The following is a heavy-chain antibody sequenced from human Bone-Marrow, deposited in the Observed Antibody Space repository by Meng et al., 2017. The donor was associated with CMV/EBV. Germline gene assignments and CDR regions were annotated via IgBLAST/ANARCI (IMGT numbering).Heavy chain of an antibody. CDR3: ARDTRFLEWYNWFDP. V-gene: IGHV3-33*01. Sequence: GGSLRLSCAASGFTFSSYGMHWVRQAPGKGLEWVAVIWYDGSNKYYADSVKGRFTISRDNAKNSLYLQMNSLRAEDTAVYYCARDTRFLEWYNWFDPWGQGTLVTVSS. D-gene: IGHD3-3*01. CDR2: IWYDGSNK. CDR1: GFTFSSYG. J-gene: IGHJ5*02.